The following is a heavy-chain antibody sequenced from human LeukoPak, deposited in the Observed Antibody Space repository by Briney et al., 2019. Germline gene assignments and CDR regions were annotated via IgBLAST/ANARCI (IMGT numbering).Heavy chain of an antibody. CDR1: GYTFTSYG. CDR3: ARDRRSSRYYYDSSGYSDY. Sequence: GASVKVSCKASGYTFTSYGISWVRQAPGQGLEWMGWISAYNGSTNYAQKLQGRVTMTTDTSTSTAYMELRSLRSDDTAVYYCARDRRSSRYYYDSSGYSDYWGQGTLVTVSS. D-gene: IGHD3-22*01. CDR2: ISAYNGST. J-gene: IGHJ4*02. V-gene: IGHV1-18*01.